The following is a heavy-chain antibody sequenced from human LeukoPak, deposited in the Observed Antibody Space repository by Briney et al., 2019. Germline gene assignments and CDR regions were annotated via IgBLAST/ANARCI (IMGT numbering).Heavy chain of an antibody. Sequence: SETLSLTCTVSGGSISSYYWSWIRQPPGKGLEWIGYIYHSGSTYYNPSLRSRVTISVDRSKNQFSLKLSSVTAADTAVYYCARVRGVYYYYYMDVWGKGTTVTVSS. CDR1: GGSISSYY. D-gene: IGHD3-10*01. J-gene: IGHJ6*03. V-gene: IGHV4-59*12. CDR2: IYHSGST. CDR3: ARVRGVYYYYYMDV.